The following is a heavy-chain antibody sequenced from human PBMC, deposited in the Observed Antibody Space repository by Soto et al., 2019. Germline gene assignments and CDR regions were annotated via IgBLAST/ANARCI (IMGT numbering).Heavy chain of an antibody. Sequence: GASVKVSCKASGYTFTGYYMHWVRQAPGQGLEWVGWINPNSGGTNYAQKFQGWVTMTRDTSISTAYMELSRLRSDDTAVYYCARDRNGVAGCDYWGQGTLVTVSS. CDR3: ARDRNGVAGCDY. V-gene: IGHV1-2*04. CDR2: INPNSGGT. CDR1: GYTFTGYY. D-gene: IGHD6-19*01. J-gene: IGHJ4*02.